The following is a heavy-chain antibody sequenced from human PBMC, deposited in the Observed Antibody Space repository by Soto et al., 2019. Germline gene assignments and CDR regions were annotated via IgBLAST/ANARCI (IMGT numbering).Heavy chain of an antibody. J-gene: IGHJ5*02. Sequence: SVKVSCKASGGTFSSYAISWVRQAPGQGLEWMGGIIPIFGTANYAQKFQGRVTITADESTSTAYMELSSLRSEDTAVYYCAREGVVKLQLGPLDPWGQGTLVTVSS. D-gene: IGHD3-3*01. CDR1: GGTFSSYA. CDR3: AREGVVKLQLGPLDP. CDR2: IIPIFGTA. V-gene: IGHV1-69*13.